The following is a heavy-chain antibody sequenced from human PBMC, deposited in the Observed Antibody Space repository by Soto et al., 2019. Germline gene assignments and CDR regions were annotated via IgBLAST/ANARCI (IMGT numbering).Heavy chain of an antibody. CDR3: SVCRGVACRQNSGMEV. CDR1: GFTFISCT. Sequence: EVHLVESGGGLVKPGGSLRLSCAVSGFTFISCTMNCVRQAPGKGLEWVSSISPSTSHIYYADSVKGRFTISRDNATNSRVLEMDSLRAEDTAVYYCSVCRGVACRQNSGMEVWGQGTTVTVSS. V-gene: IGHV3-21*01. J-gene: IGHJ6*02. CDR2: ISPSTSHI. D-gene: IGHD2-15*01.